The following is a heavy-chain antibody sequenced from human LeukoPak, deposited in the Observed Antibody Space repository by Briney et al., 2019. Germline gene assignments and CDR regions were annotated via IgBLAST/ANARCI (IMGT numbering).Heavy chain of an antibody. D-gene: IGHD3-10*01. CDR3: ARDPVTIRGVITPNWFDP. Sequence: GGSLRLSCAASGFTFSSYPMHWVRQAPGKGLEYVSATSSNGDSTYYANSVKGRFTISRDNSKNTLYLQMGSLRVEDMAVYYCARDPVTIRGVITPNWFDPWGQGTLVTVSS. CDR1: GFTFSSYP. CDR2: TSSNGDST. J-gene: IGHJ5*02. V-gene: IGHV3-64*01.